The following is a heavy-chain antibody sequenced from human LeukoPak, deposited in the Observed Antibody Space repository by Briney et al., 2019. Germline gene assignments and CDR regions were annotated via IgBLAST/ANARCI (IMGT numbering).Heavy chain of an antibody. D-gene: IGHD6-19*01. Sequence: SQTLSLTCTVSGGSISSGGYYWSWNRQHPGKGLEWIGYIYYSGSTYYNPSLKSRVTISVDTSKNQFSLKLSSVTAADTAVYYCARTTRPVAVAGPYYFDYWAREPWSPSPQ. J-gene: IGHJ4*02. V-gene: IGHV4-31*03. CDR3: ARTTRPVAVAGPYYFDY. CDR1: GGSISSGGYY. CDR2: IYYSGST.